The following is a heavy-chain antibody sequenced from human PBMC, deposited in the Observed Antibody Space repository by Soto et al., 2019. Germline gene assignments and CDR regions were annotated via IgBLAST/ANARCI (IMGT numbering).Heavy chain of an antibody. CDR1: GFTFSNYY. CDR2: INSDESST. Sequence: HPGGSLRLSXAASGFTFSNYYMHWVCQAPGKGLVWVSRINSDESSTSYADSVKGRFTISRDNAKNTLYLQMNSLRAEDTAVYYCAREGDGTSGYYQDYWGHGTLVTVSS. CDR3: AREGDGTSGYYQDY. V-gene: IGHV3-74*01. J-gene: IGHJ4*01. D-gene: IGHD3-22*01.